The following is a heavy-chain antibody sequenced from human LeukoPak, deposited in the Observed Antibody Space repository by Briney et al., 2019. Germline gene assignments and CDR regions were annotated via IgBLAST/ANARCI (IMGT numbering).Heavy chain of an antibody. CDR2: ISYDGSNK. D-gene: IGHD6-13*01. CDR1: GFTFRSYG. V-gene: IGHV3-30*18. J-gene: IGHJ4*02. Sequence: PGRSLRLSCAASGFTFRSYGMHWVRQAPGKGLEWVALISYDGSNKYCADSVKGRFTSSRDNSKNTLYLQMNSLRAEDTAVYYCAKGSRWQQLAYFDYWGQGTLVAVSS. CDR3: AKGSRWQQLAYFDY.